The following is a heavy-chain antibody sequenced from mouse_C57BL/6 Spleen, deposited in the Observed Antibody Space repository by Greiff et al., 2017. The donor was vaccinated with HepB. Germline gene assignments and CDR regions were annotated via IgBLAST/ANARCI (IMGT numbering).Heavy chain of an antibody. CDR3: ARGSSWFAY. D-gene: IGHD1-1*02. CDR1: GYTFTDYY. J-gene: IGHJ3*01. CDR2: INPNNGGT. Sequence: EVQLQQSGPELVKPGASVKISCKASGYTFTDYYMNWVKQSHGKSLEWIGDINPNNGGTSYNQKFKGKATLTVDKSSSTAYMDLRSLTSEDSAVYYCARGSSWFAYWGQGTLVTVSA. V-gene: IGHV1-26*01.